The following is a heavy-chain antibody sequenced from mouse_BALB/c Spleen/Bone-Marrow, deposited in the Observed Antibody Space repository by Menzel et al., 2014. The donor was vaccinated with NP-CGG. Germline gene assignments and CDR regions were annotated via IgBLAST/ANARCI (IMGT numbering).Heavy chain of an antibody. Sequence: EVQVVESGGGLVKPGGSLKLSCAASGFTFSDYYMYWVRQTPEKRLEWVATISDGGSYTYYPDSVKGRFTISRDNAKNNLYLQMSSLKSEDTAMYYCARGGDNYEGAWFAYWGQGTLVTVSA. CDR2: ISDGGSYT. CDR3: ARGGDNYEGAWFAY. V-gene: IGHV5-4*02. CDR1: GFTFSDYY. J-gene: IGHJ3*01. D-gene: IGHD1-3*01.